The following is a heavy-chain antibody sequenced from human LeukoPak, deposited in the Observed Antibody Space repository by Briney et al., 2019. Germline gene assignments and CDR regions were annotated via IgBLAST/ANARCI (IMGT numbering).Heavy chain of an antibody. CDR1: GFTFTNYG. CDR2: VSFDGRKT. D-gene: IGHD2-21*02. Sequence: GGSLRLSCAASGFTFTNYGMHWVRQAPGKGPECVAVVSFDGRKTYYAGFAEGRFTISRDDSNNMVYLRMNSLGTEDTAVYHCVKRGGGDHGLDVWGQGTTVVVS. CDR3: VKRGGGDHGLDV. V-gene: IGHV3-30*18. J-gene: IGHJ6*02.